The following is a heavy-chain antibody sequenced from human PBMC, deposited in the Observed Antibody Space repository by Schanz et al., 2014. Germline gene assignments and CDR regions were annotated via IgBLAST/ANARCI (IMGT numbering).Heavy chain of an antibody. D-gene: IGHD6-13*01. V-gene: IGHV3-21*04. J-gene: IGHJ4*02. CDR1: GFSFSTYG. Sequence: EVRLVESGGGLVKPGGSLRLSCAASGFSFSTYGMTWVRQAPGKGLEWVSSISSSSMYIYQADSMRGRFTISRDNAKNSRYLQMNSLRAEDTAVYDCARLDSSSGYPRYWGQGTLVTVSS. CDR2: ISSSSMYI. CDR3: ARLDSSSGYPRY.